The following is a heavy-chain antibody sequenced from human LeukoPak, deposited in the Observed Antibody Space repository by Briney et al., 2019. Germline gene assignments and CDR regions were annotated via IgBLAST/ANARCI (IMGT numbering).Heavy chain of an antibody. CDR3: AKDLGYSGYDPLGL. V-gene: IGHV3-23*01. J-gene: IGHJ4*02. CDR1: GFTFSSYA. D-gene: IGHD5-12*01. CDR2: ITGSGGST. Sequence: GGSLRLSCAASGFTFSSYALSWVRQAPGKGLEWVSAITGSGGSTYYADSVKGRFTISRDNSKNTLYLQVNSLRAEDTAVYYCAKDLGYSGYDPLGLWGQGTLVTVSS.